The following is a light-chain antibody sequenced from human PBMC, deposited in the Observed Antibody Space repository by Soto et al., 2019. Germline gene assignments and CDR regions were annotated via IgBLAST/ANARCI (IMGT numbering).Light chain of an antibody. J-gene: IGKJ4*01. CDR3: HQSYTFPAT. Sequence: DFQMTPSPSSVSASVGDRVTITCRASQGTRSWLAWYQQSPGKAPKLLISAASSLQSAVPSWFSGSGSGTDFSLTISSLQPDDFATYYCHQSYTFPATFGGGTKVESK. CDR1: QGTRSW. CDR2: AAS. V-gene: IGKV1D-12*01.